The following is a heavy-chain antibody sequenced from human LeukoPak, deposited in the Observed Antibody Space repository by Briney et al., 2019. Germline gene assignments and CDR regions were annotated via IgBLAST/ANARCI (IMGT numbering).Heavy chain of an antibody. Sequence: PGGSLRLSCAASGFTFSSYAMHWVRQAPGKGLEWVAVISYDGSNKYYADSVKGRSTISRDNSKNTLYLQMNSLRAEDTAVYYCARDKSIYYDSSGYDYWGQEPLVTVSS. CDR3: ARDKSIYYDSSGYDY. CDR2: ISYDGSNK. D-gene: IGHD3-22*01. J-gene: IGHJ4*02. V-gene: IGHV3-30-3*01. CDR1: GFTFSSYA.